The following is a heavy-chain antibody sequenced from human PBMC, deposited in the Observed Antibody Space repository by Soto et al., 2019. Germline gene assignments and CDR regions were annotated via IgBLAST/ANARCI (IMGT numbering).Heavy chain of an antibody. V-gene: IGHV4-59*12. CDR3: ARVVTLLISVAGDPYYFDY. Sequence: SETLSLTCTVSGGSISTYYWSWIRQPPGKGLEWVGYIYYSGSTNYNPSLKSRVTISVDTSKNQFSLKLSSVTAADTAVYYCARVVTLLISVAGDPYYFDYWGQGTLVTVSS. CDR1: GGSISTYY. CDR2: IYYSGST. J-gene: IGHJ4*02. D-gene: IGHD2-21*02.